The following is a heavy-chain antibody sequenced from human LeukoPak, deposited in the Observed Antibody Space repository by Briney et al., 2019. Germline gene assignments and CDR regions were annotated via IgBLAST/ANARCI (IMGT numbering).Heavy chain of an antibody. CDR3: AREYSSSWFSTPSLGY. V-gene: IGHV3-53*01. D-gene: IGHD6-13*01. Sequence: GGSLRLSCAASGFTVSSNYMSWVRQAPGKGLEWVSVIYSGGSTYYADSVKGRFTISRDNSKNTLYLQMNSLRAEDTAVYYCAREYSSSWFSTPSLGYWGQGTLVTVSS. CDR1: GFTVSSNY. J-gene: IGHJ4*02. CDR2: IYSGGST.